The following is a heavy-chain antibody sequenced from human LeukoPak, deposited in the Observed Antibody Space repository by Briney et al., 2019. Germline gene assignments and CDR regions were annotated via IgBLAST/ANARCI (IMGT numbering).Heavy chain of an antibody. CDR2: IYPGDSDT. D-gene: IGHD3-22*01. CDR1: GYSFTSYW. V-gene: IGHV5-51*01. J-gene: IGHJ4*02. Sequence: GESLKISCKGSGYSFTSYWIGWVRQMPGKGLERMGIIYPGDSDTRYSPSFQGQVTISADKSISTAYLQWSSLKASDTAMYYCARLRRGGLYDSSGYALDYWGQGTLVTVSS. CDR3: ARLRRGGLYDSSGYALDY.